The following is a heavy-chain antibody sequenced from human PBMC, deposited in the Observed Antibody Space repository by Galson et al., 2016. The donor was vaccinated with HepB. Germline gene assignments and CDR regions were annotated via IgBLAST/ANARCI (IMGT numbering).Heavy chain of an antibody. Sequence: PALVKPTQTLTLTCTFSGFSLSTSGMCVSWIRQPPGKALEWLALIDWDEDKYYSTSLKTRLTISKDTSKNQVVLTVTNMDPVDTATYYCARMKNYYYGMDVWGQGTTVTVSS. CDR2: IDWDEDK. V-gene: IGHV2-70*01. CDR1: GFSLSTSGMC. CDR3: ARMKNYYYGMDV. J-gene: IGHJ6*02.